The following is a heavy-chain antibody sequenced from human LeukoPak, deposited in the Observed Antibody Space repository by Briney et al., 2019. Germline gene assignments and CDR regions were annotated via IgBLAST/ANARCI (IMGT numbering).Heavy chain of an antibody. V-gene: IGHV4-39*01. CDR3: ARQTGSGLFTLP. Sequence: SETLSLTCTVSGVSISSSNSYWGWIRQPPGKGLEWIGSIYYTENTYYNASLKSRVTISIDTSKNQISLRLTSVTATDTAMYYCARQTGSGLFTLPGGQGTLVTVSS. CDR2: IYYTENT. D-gene: IGHD3/OR15-3a*01. J-gene: IGHJ4*02. CDR1: GVSISSSNSY.